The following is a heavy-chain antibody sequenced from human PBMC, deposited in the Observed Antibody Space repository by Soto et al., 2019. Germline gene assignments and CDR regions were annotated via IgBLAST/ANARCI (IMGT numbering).Heavy chain of an antibody. D-gene: IGHD6-13*01. J-gene: IGHJ4*02. CDR2: IKQDGSEK. V-gene: IGHV3-7*03. Sequence: GGSLRLSCAASGFTFSSYWMSWVRQAPGKGLEWVANIKQDGSEKYYVDSVKGRFTISRDNAKNSLYLQMSSLRAEDTAVYYCARGFSAGKGSPPDFWGQGSLVTVSS. CDR3: ARGFSAGKGSPPDF. CDR1: GFTFSSYW.